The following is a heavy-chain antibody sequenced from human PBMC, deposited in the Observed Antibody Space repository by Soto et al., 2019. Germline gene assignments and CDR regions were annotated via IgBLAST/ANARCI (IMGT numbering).Heavy chain of an antibody. J-gene: IGHJ6*01. CDR1: GYTFTGYY. D-gene: IGHD6-6*01. CDR2: INPNSGGT. CDR3: ARDQQLARKKDYYNYYGMEV. Sequence: ASVKVSCKASGYTFTGYYMHWVRQAPGQGLEWMGWINPNSGGTNYAQKFQGRVTMTRDTSISTAHMELSRLRSDDTAVYYCARDQQLARKKDYYNYYGMEVWGQGTTVTVSS. V-gene: IGHV1-2*02.